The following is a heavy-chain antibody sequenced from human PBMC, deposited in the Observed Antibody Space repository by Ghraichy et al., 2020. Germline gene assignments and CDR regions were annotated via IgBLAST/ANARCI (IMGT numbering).Heavy chain of an antibody. V-gene: IGHV4-34*01. D-gene: IGHD3-22*01. CDR3: ARVTPYYFDSSGSPYYFDY. Sequence: TLSLTCAVYGGSFSDYYWSWIRQPPGKGLEWIGEINHSGSTNYNPSLKSRVTISVDTSKNQFSLKLSSVTAADTAVYYCARVTPYYFDSSGSPYYFDYWGQGTLVTVSS. CDR1: GGSFSDYY. J-gene: IGHJ4*02. CDR2: INHSGST.